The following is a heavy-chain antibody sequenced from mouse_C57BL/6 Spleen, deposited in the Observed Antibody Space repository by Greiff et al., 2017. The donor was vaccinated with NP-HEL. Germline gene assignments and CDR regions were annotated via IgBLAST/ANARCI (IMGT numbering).Heavy chain of an antibody. D-gene: IGHD2-2*01. J-gene: IGHJ2*01. CDR2: IYPGDGDT. CDR3: ASDGYEGY. CDR1: GYAFSSSW. Sequence: VQLQESGPELVKPGASVKISCKASGYAFSSSWMNWVKQRPGKGLEWIGRIYPGDGDTNYNGKFKGKATLTADKSSSTAYMQLSSLTSEDSAVYFCASDGYEGYWGQGTTLTVSS. V-gene: IGHV1-82*01.